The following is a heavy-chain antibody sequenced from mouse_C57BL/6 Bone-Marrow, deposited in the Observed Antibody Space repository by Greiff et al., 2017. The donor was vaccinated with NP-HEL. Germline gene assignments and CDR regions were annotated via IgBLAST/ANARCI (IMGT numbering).Heavy chain of an antibody. Sequence: EVQLQQSGPELVKPGASVKISCKASGYTFTDYYMNWVKQSHGKSLEWIGDINPNNGGTSYNQKFKGKATLTVDKSSSTAYMELRSLTSEDSAVYYCARSEFDYYGSSSSVWGTGTTVTVSS. CDR2: INPNNGGT. D-gene: IGHD1-1*01. J-gene: IGHJ1*03. V-gene: IGHV1-26*01. CDR3: ARSEFDYYGSSSSV. CDR1: GYTFTDYY.